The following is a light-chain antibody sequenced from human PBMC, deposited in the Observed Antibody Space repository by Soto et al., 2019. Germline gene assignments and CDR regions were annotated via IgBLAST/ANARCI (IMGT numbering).Light chain of an antibody. CDR1: QSVSSSY. Sequence: EIVLTQSPGTLSLSTGERATLSCRASQSVSSSYLAWYQQKPGQAPRPLIYGASSRAIGIPDRFSGSGSGTDFTLTISRLEPEDFAVYYCQQYGSSPLTFGQGNKVEIK. CDR2: GAS. J-gene: IGKJ1*01. CDR3: QQYGSSPLT. V-gene: IGKV3-20*01.